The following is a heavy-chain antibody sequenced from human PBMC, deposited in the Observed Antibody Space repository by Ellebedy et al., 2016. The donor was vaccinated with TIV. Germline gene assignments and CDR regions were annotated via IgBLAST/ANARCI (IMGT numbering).Heavy chain of an antibody. CDR2: INKDGSEE. D-gene: IGHD4/OR15-4a*01. CDR3: ARVDKDVTDYHYYGMDV. V-gene: IGHV3-7*01. CDR1: GFTMSENW. Sequence: GGSLRLXXAASGFTMSENWMSWVRQAPGKGLEWVANINKDGSEEYYAVSAMGRFTISRDNAKKSLFLQMNSLRAEDTAVYHCARVDKDVTDYHYYGMDVWGQGTTVTVSS. J-gene: IGHJ6*02.